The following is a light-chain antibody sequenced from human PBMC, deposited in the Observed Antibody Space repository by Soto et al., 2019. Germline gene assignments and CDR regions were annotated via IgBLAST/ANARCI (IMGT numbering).Light chain of an antibody. Sequence: EIVMTQSPATLSVSPGERATLSCRASQSLSSNLAWYQQKPGQAPRLLIYGASTRASGIQARFSGSGSGTEFTLTISSLQSEDFAVYYCQQYNNWPPVTFGQGTKVEIK. CDR2: GAS. J-gene: IGKJ1*01. V-gene: IGKV3-15*01. CDR3: QQYNNWPPVT. CDR1: QSLSSN.